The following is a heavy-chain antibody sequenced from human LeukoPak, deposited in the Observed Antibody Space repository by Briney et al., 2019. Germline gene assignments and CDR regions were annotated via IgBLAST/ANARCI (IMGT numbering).Heavy chain of an antibody. CDR3: ARDLWIDWRPSPGGFDH. V-gene: IGHV6-1*01. J-gene: IGHJ4*02. CDR2: TYYRSKWYH. D-gene: IGHD2-21*01. Sequence: PSQTLSLTCAISGDSVSSKRAVWNWIRQSPSRGLEWLGRTYYRSKWYHDYAVSVNSRIAINPDTSKNQFSLQLNSVTPEDTAVYFCARDLWIDWRPSPGGFDHWGQGTLVTVSS. CDR1: GDSVSSKRAV.